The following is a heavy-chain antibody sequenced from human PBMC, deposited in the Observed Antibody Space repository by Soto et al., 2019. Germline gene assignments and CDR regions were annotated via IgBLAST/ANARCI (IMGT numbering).Heavy chain of an antibody. V-gene: IGHV3-33*01. J-gene: IGHJ4*02. CDR1: GFTFSRYG. D-gene: IGHD3-22*01. CDR2: IWYDGSNK. CDR3: ARDDYDSSGYYYVDY. Sequence: QVQLVESGGGVIQPGRSLRLSCAASGFTFSRYGMHWVRQAPGKGLEWVAVIWYDGSNKYYADSLKGGFTISRDNSKKTLYLQVNSLRAEDTAVYFCARDDYDSSGYYYVDYWGQGTLVTVSS.